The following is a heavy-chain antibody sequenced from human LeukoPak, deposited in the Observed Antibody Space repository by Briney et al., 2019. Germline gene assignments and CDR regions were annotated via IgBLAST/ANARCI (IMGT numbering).Heavy chain of an antibody. D-gene: IGHD3-10*01. CDR3: ARAGRGRDTSHYYFDS. V-gene: IGHV3-33*08. Sequence: PGRSLTLSCAASGFSFSDSGMHWVRQAPGRGPEYVAGIWFDESSQRYADSVEGRFTISRDNSKNTVFLLMRSVRVEDTAVYFCARAGRGRDTSHYYFDSWGRGTQVSVSS. CDR2: IWFDESSQ. CDR1: GFSFSDSG. J-gene: IGHJ4*02.